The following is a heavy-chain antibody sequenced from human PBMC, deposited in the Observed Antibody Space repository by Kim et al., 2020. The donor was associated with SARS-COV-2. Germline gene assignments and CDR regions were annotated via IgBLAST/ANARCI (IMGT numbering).Heavy chain of an antibody. V-gene: IGHV4-34*01. CDR3: ARVTLYYYYGMDV. J-gene: IGHJ6*02. Sequence: NPPRQSRVTISVDPSKNQFSLKLSSVTAADTAVYYCARVTLYYYYGMDVWGQGTTVTVSS.